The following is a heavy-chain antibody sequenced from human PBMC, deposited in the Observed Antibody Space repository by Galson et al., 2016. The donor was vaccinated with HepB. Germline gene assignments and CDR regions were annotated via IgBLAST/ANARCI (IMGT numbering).Heavy chain of an antibody. CDR1: GFTFRSNV. V-gene: IGHV3-23*01. CDR3: AKDLLGGTFIPYFFDY. Sequence: SLRLSCAASGFTFRSNVINWVRQAPGKGLEWVSGISGSGGSTYYADSVRGRFTISRDNSENTLYLQMNSLRAEDTAVYYCAKDLLGGTFIPYFFDYWGQGTLVTVSS. D-gene: IGHD1-26*01. CDR2: ISGSGGST. J-gene: IGHJ4*02.